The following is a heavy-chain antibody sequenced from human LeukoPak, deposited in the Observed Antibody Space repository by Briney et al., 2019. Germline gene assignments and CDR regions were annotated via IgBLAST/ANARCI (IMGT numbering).Heavy chain of an antibody. CDR2: INQDVSEQ. V-gene: IGHV3-7*01. Sequence: PGGSLRLSCEASGFTFSNYFMTWVRQAPGKGLEWVANINQDVSEQYYVASVKGRFTISRDDAKNSLYLQMNSLRAEDTAVYYCARTRVSGGGLYHPFDYWGQGTQVTVSS. CDR3: ARTRVSGGGLYHPFDY. J-gene: IGHJ4*02. CDR1: GFTFSNYF. D-gene: IGHD2-15*01.